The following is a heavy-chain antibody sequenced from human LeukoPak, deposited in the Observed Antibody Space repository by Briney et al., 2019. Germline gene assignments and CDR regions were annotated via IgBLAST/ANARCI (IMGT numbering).Heavy chain of an antibody. CDR3: AKTYYYDPFDF. CDR2: IYYSGST. CDR1: GGSISNSGYY. J-gene: IGHJ4*02. Sequence: SETLSLTCTVSGGSISNSGYYWGWIRQPPGKGLEWIGNIYYSGSTYYNPSLKSRVTISVDTSQNQFSLKLSSVTAADTAVYYCAKTYYYDPFDFWGQGTLVTVSS. D-gene: IGHD3-22*01. V-gene: IGHV4-39*01.